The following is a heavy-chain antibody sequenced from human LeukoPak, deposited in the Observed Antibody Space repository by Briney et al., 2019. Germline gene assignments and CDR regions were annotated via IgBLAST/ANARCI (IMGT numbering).Heavy chain of an antibody. CDR2: ISDADGSIT. V-gene: IGHV3-74*01. CDR3: ARDLSGYSDY. J-gene: IGHJ4*02. Sequence: PGRSLGLSCAASGFTLSSYWLHWVRQAPGKGLVWVSRISDADGSITDYADSVRGRFTISRDTAKNTLYLEMNSLGAEDTAVYYCARDLSGYSDYWGQGTLVTVSS. D-gene: IGHD2-15*01. CDR1: GFTLSSYW.